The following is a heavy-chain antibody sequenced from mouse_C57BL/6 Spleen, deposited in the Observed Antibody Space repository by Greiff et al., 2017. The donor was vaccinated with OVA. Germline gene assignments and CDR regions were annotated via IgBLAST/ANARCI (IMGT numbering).Heavy chain of an antibody. CDR3: ARHNYYGSRDAMDY. V-gene: IGHV5-6*02. CDR2: ISSGGSYT. Sequence: DVKLVESGGDLVKPGGSLKLSCAASGFTFSSYGMSWVRQTPDKRLEWVATISSGGSYTYYPDSVKGRFTISRDNAKNTLYLQMSSLKSEDTAMYYCARHNYYGSRDAMDYWGQGTSVTVSS. J-gene: IGHJ4*01. D-gene: IGHD1-1*01. CDR1: GFTFSSYG.